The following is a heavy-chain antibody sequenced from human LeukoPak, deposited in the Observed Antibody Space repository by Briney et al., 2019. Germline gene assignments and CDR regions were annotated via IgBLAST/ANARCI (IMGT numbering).Heavy chain of an antibody. D-gene: IGHD5-18*01. CDR2: IFYSGSS. CDR1: GGSVSSGGFY. J-gene: IGHJ3*02. V-gene: IGHV4-31*03. CDR3: ATGGYSYGGDDAFDI. Sequence: SETLSLTCTVSGGSVSSGGFYWNWIRQHPGKGLEWIGYIFYSGSSYYNPSLKSRAIVSIDTSKNQFSLKLSSVTAADTAVYYCATGGYSYGGDDAFDIWGQGTMVTVSS.